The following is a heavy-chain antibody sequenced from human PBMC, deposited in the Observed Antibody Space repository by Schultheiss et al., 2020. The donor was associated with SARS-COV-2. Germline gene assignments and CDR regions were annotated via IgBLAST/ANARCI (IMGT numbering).Heavy chain of an antibody. Sequence: GESLKISCAASGFTFSGSAMHWVRQASGKGLEWVGRIRSKTNSYATAYAASVKGRFTISRDDSKNTAYLQMNSLKTEDTAVYYCTRHGYDSSGYHDYWGQGTLVTVSS. V-gene: IGHV3-73*01. CDR1: GFTFSGSA. J-gene: IGHJ4*02. CDR2: IRSKTNSYAT. D-gene: IGHD3-22*01. CDR3: TRHGYDSSGYHDY.